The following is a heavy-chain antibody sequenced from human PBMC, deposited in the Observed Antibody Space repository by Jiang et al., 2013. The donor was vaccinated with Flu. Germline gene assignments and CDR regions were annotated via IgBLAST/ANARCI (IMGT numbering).Heavy chain of an antibody. CDR2: IDPSDSYT. V-gene: IGHV5-10-1*01. D-gene: IGHD6-19*01. Sequence: SFTSYWISWVRQMPGKGLEWMGKIDPSDSYTNYRPSFQGHVTISADKSISTAYLQWSSLKASDTAMYYCARHWGYSSLSPGGYWGQGTLVTVSS. CDR3: ARHWGYSSLSPGGY. J-gene: IGHJ4*02. CDR1: SFTSYW.